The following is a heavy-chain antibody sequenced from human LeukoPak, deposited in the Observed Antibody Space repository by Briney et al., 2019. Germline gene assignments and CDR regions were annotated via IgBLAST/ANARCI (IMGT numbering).Heavy chain of an antibody. Sequence: ASVKVSCKASGYTFTSYDINWVRQATGQGLEWMGWMNPNSGNTGYAQKFQGRVTMTRNTSISTAYMELSSLRSEDTAVYYCASAYDILTGYFWFDPWGQGTLVTVSS. CDR2: MNPNSGNT. CDR3: ASAYDILTGYFWFDP. J-gene: IGHJ5*02. V-gene: IGHV1-8*01. CDR1: GYTFTSYD. D-gene: IGHD3-9*01.